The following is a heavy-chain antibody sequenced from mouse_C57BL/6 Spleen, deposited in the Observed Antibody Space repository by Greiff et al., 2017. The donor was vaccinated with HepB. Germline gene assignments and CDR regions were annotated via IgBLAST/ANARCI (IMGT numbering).Heavy chain of an antibody. D-gene: IGHD1-1*01. V-gene: IGHV2-5*01. J-gene: IGHJ4*01. CDR2: IWRGGST. Sequence: VQRVESGPGLVQPSQSLSITCTVSGFSLTSYGVHWVRQSPGKGLEWLGVIWRGGSTDYNAAFMSRLSITKDNSKSQVFFKMNSLQADDTAIYYCASYGSSSHYAMDYWGQGTSVTVSS. CDR3: ASYGSSSHYAMDY. CDR1: GFSLTSYG.